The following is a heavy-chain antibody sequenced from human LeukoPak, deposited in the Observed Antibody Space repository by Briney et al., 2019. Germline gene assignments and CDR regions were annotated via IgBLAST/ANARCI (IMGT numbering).Heavy chain of an antibody. CDR2: MSYDGSNK. CDR1: GFTFNTYA. J-gene: IGHJ6*02. V-gene: IGHV3-30-3*01. Sequence: GGSLRLSCAASGFTFNTYAMHWVRQAPGKGLEWVTVMSYDGSNKYYADSVKGRFTISRDNSKNTLYLQMNSLRAEDTAVYYCAKGTDSVLRYFDWLLARFYYYGMDVWGQGTTVTVSS. D-gene: IGHD3-9*01. CDR3: AKGTDSVLRYFDWLLARFYYYGMDV.